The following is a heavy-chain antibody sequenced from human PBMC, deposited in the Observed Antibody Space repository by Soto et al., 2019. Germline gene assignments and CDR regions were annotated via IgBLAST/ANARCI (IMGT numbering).Heavy chain of an antibody. J-gene: IGHJ4*02. CDR2: FIPELGTS. CDR3: ARTSMTSIDY. V-gene: IGHV1-69*06. D-gene: IGHD4-17*01. Sequence: SVKVSCKASGGFNNYAISWVRQAPGQGLEWMGVFIPELGTSDYAQRFQGRVTITVDKATNTAYLNLTTLTSEDTAIYYCARTSMTSIDYWGQGTLVTVSS. CDR1: GGFNNYA.